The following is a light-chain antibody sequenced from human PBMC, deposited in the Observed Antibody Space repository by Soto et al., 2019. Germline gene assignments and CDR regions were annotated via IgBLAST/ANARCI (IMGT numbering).Light chain of an antibody. Sequence: EVVLTQSPDTLSLPPGERATLSCSASQSISSYLAWYQQKPGQAPRLLIYDASSRATGIPARFSGSGSGTDFTLTISSLEPEDFAVYYCQQLTDWPPQLTFGQGTKVESK. CDR1: QSISSY. CDR2: DAS. V-gene: IGKV3-11*01. CDR3: QQLTDWPPQLT. J-gene: IGKJ1*01.